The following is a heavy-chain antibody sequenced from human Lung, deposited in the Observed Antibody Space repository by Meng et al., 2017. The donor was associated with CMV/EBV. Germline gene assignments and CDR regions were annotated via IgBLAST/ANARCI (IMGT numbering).Heavy chain of an antibody. D-gene: IGHD6-13*01. Sequence: GESLKISCAASGFTFSSYWMSWVRQAPGKGLEWVANIKQDGSEIYFVDSVKGRFTISRDNAKNSLYLQMNSLRAADTAVYYCARGEWQQLVEYVFDYWGQRTLVTVSS. CDR2: IKQDGSEI. V-gene: IGHV3-7*01. J-gene: IGHJ4*02. CDR1: GFTFSSYW. CDR3: ARGEWQQLVEYVFDY.